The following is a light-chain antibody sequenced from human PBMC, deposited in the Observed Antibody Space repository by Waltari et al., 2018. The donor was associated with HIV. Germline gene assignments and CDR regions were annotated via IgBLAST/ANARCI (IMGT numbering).Light chain of an antibody. V-gene: IGLV3-21*02. CDR2: DDS. J-gene: IGLJ2*01. CDR3: QVWDSSSDHVV. CDR1: NIGSKS. Sequence: SYVLTQPPSVSVAPGQTARITCGGNNIGSKSVHWYQQKPGQAPVLVVYDDSDQPSGIPERFSGSNSGNTATLTISRVEAGDEADYYCQVWDSSSDHVVFGGGTKLTVL.